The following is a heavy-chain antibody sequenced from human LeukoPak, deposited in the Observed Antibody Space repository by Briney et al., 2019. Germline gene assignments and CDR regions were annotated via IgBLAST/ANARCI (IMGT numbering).Heavy chain of an antibody. V-gene: IGHV1-18*01. Sequence: ASVKVSCKASGYTFTSYGISWVRQAPGQGLEWMGWISAYNGNTNYAQKLQGRVTMTTDTSTSTAYMELRSLRSDDTAVYYCAGSRRAPNWFDPWGQGTLVTVSS. CDR1: GYTFTSYG. J-gene: IGHJ5*02. CDR2: ISAYNGNT. CDR3: AGSRRAPNWFDP.